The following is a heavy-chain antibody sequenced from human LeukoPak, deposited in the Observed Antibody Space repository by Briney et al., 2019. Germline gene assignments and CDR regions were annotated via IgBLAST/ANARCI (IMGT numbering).Heavy chain of an antibody. J-gene: IGHJ4*02. V-gene: IGHV3-7*01. CDR3: ARDESSSWYRGSGYFDY. D-gene: IGHD6-13*01. CDR1: GFTFSSYW. Sequence: GGSLRLSCAASGFTFSSYWMSWVRQAPGKGLEWVANIKQDGSEKYYVDSVKGRFTISRDNAKNSLYLQMNSLRAEDTAVYYCARDESSSWYRGSGYFDYWGQGTLVTVSS. CDR2: IKQDGSEK.